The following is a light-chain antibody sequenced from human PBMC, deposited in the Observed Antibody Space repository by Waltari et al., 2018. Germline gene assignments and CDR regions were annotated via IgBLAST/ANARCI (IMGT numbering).Light chain of an antibody. CDR3: QQHGTLPAT. V-gene: IGKV3-20*01. CDR2: RVS. J-gene: IGKJ1*01. CDR1: QSVGSSS. Sequence: EIVLTPSPATASLSPGARFTLSCRASQSVGSSSLAWYQQKPGQARRLVIYRVSRRATGIPDRFSGSGSGTDFTLTISRLEPEDVAVYYCQQHGTLPATFGQGTKVEIK.